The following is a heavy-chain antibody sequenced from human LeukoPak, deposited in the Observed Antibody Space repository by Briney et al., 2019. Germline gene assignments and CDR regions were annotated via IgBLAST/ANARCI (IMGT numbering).Heavy chain of an antibody. J-gene: IGHJ4*02. CDR2: ISAYNGIT. V-gene: IGHV1-18*01. D-gene: IGHD3-22*01. Sequence: ASVKVSCKASGYTFTSYGISWVRQAPGQGLEWMGWISAYNGITNYAQKLQGRVTMTTDTSTSTAYMELRSLRSDDTAVYYCARRRRYYDSSGYQRYYFDYWGQGTLVTVSS. CDR3: ARRRRYYDSSGYQRYYFDY. CDR1: GYTFTSYG.